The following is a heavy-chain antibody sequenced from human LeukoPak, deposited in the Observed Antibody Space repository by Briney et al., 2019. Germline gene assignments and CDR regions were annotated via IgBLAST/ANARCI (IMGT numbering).Heavy chain of an antibody. V-gene: IGHV1-46*01. CDR2: ISPSGAST. CDR3: ARTYYYGSGTSFYYYMDV. Sequence: ASVKVSCKASGYTFTSSYLHWVRQAPGQGLEWMGMISPSGASTTYAQKFQGRVTMTRDTSTSAVYMELSSLRSDDSAVYYCARTYYYGSGTSFYYYMDVWGKGTTVTISS. J-gene: IGHJ6*03. D-gene: IGHD3-10*01. CDR1: GYTFTSSY.